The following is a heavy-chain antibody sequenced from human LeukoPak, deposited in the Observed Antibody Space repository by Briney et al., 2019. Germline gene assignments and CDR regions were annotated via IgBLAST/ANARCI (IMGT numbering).Heavy chain of an antibody. CDR2: VYYSGST. CDR3: ARQGLWELPTFDS. J-gene: IGHJ4*02. V-gene: IGHV4-39*01. D-gene: IGHD1-26*01. Sequence: SETLSLTCTVSGGSLSSGSYYWGYLRQPPQKGREWIGSVYYSGSTYYNPSLKSRVTISVDTSKNQFSLKLSSVTAADTAVYYCARQGLWELPTFDSWGQGTLVSVSS. CDR1: GGSLSSGSYY.